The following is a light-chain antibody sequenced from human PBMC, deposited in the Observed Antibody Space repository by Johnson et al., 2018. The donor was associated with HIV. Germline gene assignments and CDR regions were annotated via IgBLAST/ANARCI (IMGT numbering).Light chain of an antibody. CDR3: GTWDSGLGAHYV. CDR1: SYNIANNY. Sequence: QSVLTQPPSVSAAPGQKVTISCSGSSYNIANNYVSWYQQLPGTAPKLLIYDNNKRPSGIPDQFSGSKSGTSATLGITGLQTGDEADYYCGTWDSGLGAHYVFGTGTKVTVL. J-gene: IGLJ1*01. CDR2: DNN. V-gene: IGLV1-51*01.